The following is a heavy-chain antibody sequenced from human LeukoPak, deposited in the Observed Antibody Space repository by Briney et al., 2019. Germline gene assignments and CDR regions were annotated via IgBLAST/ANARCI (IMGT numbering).Heavy chain of an antibody. CDR3: AKGDSGSWCPDY. J-gene: IGHJ4*02. V-gene: IGHV3-23*01. CDR2: ISGSGDIA. CDR1: GFTFSTYA. Sequence: GGSLRLSCEASGFTFSTYAMTWVRQAPGKGLECVSVISGSGDIADYADSAKGRFTISRDNSRNTLDLQMNNLRADDTAVYYCAKGDSGSWCPDYWGQGTLVTVSS. D-gene: IGHD1-26*01.